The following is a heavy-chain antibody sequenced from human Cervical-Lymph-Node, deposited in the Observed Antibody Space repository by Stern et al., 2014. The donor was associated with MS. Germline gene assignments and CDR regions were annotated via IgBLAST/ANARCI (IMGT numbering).Heavy chain of an antibody. V-gene: IGHV4-61*02. CDR2: IHDSGST. CDR1: GGSISSSGYY. Sequence: QVQLVESGPGLVKPSQTLSLTCTVSGGSISSSGYYWSWIRQPADKGLEWIGRIHDSGSTYYNPSLKSRVTISMDPAKHQFSLKLPSVTAADTAVYYCATTRWDLFTWNWFDPWGQGTLVTVSS. D-gene: IGHD1-26*01. CDR3: ATTRWDLFTWNWFDP. J-gene: IGHJ5*02.